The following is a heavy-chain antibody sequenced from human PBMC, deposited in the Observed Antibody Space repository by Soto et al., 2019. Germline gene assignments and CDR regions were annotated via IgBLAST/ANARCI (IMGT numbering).Heavy chain of an antibody. Sequence: EVQLVESGGGSTQPGRYLRLSCAASGFSFDEYAMHWVRRAPGKGLEWVSGISWNSGKIDYADSVKGRFIISRDKAKNSLFLQMNSLRAEDTALYYCAKDLNYGDFWDYLDSWGQGTLVTVSS. D-gene: IGHD4-17*01. CDR3: AKDLNYGDFWDYLDS. CDR2: ISWNSGKI. V-gene: IGHV3-9*01. CDR1: GFSFDEYA. J-gene: IGHJ4*02.